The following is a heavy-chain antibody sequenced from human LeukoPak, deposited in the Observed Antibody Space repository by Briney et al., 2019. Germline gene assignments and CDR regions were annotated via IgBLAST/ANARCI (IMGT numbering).Heavy chain of an antibody. V-gene: IGHV3-13*01. CDR2: IVTAGDI. CDR3: AGASGSNSWYFFDY. J-gene: IGHJ4*02. Sequence: GGSLRLSCAASGFALSNYDMHWVRQVTGKGLEWVSTIVTAGDIYYPDSVKGRFTISRDNAKNSLYLQLNSLRAGDTAVYYCAGASGSNSWYFFDYWGQGTLVTVSS. D-gene: IGHD2-2*01. CDR1: GFALSNYD.